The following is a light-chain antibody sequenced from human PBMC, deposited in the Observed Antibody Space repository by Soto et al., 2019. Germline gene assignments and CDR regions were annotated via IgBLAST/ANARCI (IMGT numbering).Light chain of an antibody. CDR2: GAS. CDR3: QQYKQWWT. CDR1: QSVSGSY. Sequence: EIVLTQSPATLSLSPGERATLSCRASQSVSGSYLAWYQQRPGXXPRLLIYGASSRATGIPDRFSGSGSGTEFTLTITNLQSEDSALYFCQQYKQWWTFGQGTKV. V-gene: IGKV3-20*01. J-gene: IGKJ1*01.